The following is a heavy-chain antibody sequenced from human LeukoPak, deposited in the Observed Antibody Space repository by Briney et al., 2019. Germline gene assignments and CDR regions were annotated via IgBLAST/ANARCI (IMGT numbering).Heavy chain of an antibody. D-gene: IGHD6-19*01. J-gene: IGHJ4*02. V-gene: IGHV1-69*06. CDR3: SYSSGWYVRTDYFDY. CDR1: GGTFSSYA. CDR2: IIPIFGTA. Sequence: GASVKVSCKASGGTFSSYAISWVRQAPGQGLEWMGGIIPIFGTANYAQKFQGRVTITADKSTSTAYMELSSLRSEDTAVYYCSYSSGWYVRTDYFDYWGQGTLVTVSS.